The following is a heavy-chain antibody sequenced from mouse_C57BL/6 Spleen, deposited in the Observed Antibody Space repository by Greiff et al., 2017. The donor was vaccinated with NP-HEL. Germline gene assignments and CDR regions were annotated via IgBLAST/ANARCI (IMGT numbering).Heavy chain of an antibody. D-gene: IGHD2-3*01. V-gene: IGHV1-69*01. CDR3: ARFYDGYPYFDY. J-gene: IGHJ2*01. CDR1: GYTFTSYW. CDR2: IDPSDSYT. Sequence: QVQLQQPGAELVMPGASVKLSCKASGYTFTSYWMHWVKQRPGQGLEWIGEIDPSDSYTNYNQKFKGKSTLTVDKSSSPAYMQLSSLTSEDSAVYYCARFYDGYPYFDYWGQGTTLTVSS.